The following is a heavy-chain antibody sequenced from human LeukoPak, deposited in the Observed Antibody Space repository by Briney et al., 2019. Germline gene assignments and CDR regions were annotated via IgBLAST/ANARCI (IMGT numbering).Heavy chain of an antibody. CDR3: AKDHSSSWYRRVWFDP. CDR2: IDRGGSK. V-gene: IGHV3-53*05. Sequence: GGSLRLSCAASGFIVTSNYMNWVRQAPGKGLEWVSVIDRGGSKYYADSVKGRFTISRDNSKNTLYLQMNSLRAEDTALYYCAKDHSSSWYRRVWFDPWGQGTLVTVSS. J-gene: IGHJ5*02. CDR1: GFIVTSNY. D-gene: IGHD6-13*01.